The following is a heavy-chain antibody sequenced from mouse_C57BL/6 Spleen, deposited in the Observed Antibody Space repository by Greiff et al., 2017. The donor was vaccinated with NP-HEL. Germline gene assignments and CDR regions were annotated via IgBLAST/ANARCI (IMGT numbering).Heavy chain of an antibody. CDR3: ARDYYGSSPRFAY. V-gene: IGHV1-85*01. Sequence: VQLVESGPELVKPGASVKLSCKASGYTFTSYDINWVKQRPGQGLEWIGWIYPRDGSTKYNEKFKGKATLTVDTSSSTAYMELHSLTSEDSAVYFCARDYYGSSPRFAYWGQGTLVTVSA. CDR1: GYTFTSYD. J-gene: IGHJ3*01. CDR2: IYPRDGST. D-gene: IGHD1-1*01.